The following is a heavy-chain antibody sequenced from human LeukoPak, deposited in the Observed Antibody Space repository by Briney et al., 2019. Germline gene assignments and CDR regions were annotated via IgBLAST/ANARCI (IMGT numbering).Heavy chain of an antibody. J-gene: IGHJ6*03. V-gene: IGHV1-69*05. CDR2: IIPVFGTA. CDR1: GGTFSSYA. CDR3: ARRPITMVRGVITYYYMDV. Sequence: SVKVSCKASGGTFSSYAISWVRQAPGQGLEWMGGIIPVFGTANCAQKFQGRVTITTDESTSTAYMELSSLRSEDTAVYYCARRPITMVRGVITYYYMDVWGKGTTVTVSS. D-gene: IGHD3-10*01.